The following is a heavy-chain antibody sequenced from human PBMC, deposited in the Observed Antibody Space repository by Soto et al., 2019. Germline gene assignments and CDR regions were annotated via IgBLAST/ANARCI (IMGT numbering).Heavy chain of an antibody. D-gene: IGHD3-16*01. CDR2: IIPILGIA. Sequence: SVKVSCKASGGTFSSYTISWVRQAPGQGLEWMGRIIPILGIANYAQKFQGRVTITADKSTSTAYMELSSLRSEDTAVYYCARDRVSEGAFDIWGQGTMVTVSS. J-gene: IGHJ3*02. CDR1: GGTFSSYT. V-gene: IGHV1-69*04. CDR3: ARDRVSEGAFDI.